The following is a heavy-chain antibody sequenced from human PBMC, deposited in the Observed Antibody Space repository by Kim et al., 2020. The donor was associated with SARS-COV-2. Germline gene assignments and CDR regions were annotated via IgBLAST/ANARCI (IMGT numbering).Heavy chain of an antibody. CDR2: INPNSGGT. J-gene: IGHJ2*01. CDR1: GYTFTGYY. D-gene: IGHD3-16*01. Sequence: ASVKVSCKASGYTFTGYYMHWVRQAPGQGLEWMGWINPNSGGTNYAQKFQGRVTMTWDTSISTAYMELSRLRSDDTAVYYCARGHGDTEWGGWYFDLWGRGTLVTVSS. V-gene: IGHV1-2*02. CDR3: ARGHGDTEWGGWYFDL.